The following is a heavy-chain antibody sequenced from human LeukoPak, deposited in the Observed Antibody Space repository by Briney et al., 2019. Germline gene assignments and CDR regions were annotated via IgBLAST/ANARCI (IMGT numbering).Heavy chain of an antibody. J-gene: IGHJ4*02. V-gene: IGHV1-2*02. CDR3: ARDPRIAAAGTEYYFDY. CDR2: INPNSGGT. CDR1: GYTFTGYY. D-gene: IGHD6-13*01. Sequence: ASVKVSCKASGYTFTGYYVHWVRQAPGQGLEWMGWINPNSGGTNYAQKFQGRVTMTRDTSISTAYMELSRLRSDDTAVYYCARDPRIAAAGTEYYFDYWGQGTLVTVSS.